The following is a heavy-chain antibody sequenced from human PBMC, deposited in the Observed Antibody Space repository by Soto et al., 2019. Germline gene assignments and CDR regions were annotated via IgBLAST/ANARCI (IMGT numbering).Heavy chain of an antibody. D-gene: IGHD2-15*01. J-gene: IGHJ5*02. CDR1: GYSFTSYW. CDR3: ARRLGYCSGGSCYFWFDP. V-gene: IGHV5-51*01. CDR2: IYPGDSDT. Sequence: PGESLKISCKGSGYSFTSYWIGWVRQMPGKGLEWMGIIYPGDSDTRYSPSFQGQVTISADKSISTAYLQWSSLKASDTAMYYCARRLGYCSGGSCYFWFDPWGQGTLVTVSS.